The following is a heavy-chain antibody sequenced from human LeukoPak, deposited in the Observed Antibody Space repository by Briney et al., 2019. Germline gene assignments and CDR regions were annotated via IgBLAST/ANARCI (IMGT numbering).Heavy chain of an antibody. CDR1: GFTFDDYA. CDR2: ISWNSGSI. J-gene: IGHJ4*02. CDR3: ARGGGSPTTELDY. D-gene: IGHD1-26*01. Sequence: GGSLRLSCAASGFTFDDYAMHWVRQAPGKGLEWVSGISWNSGSIGYADSVKGRFTVSRDNAKNSLYLQMNSLRAEDTAVYYCARGGGSPTTELDYWGQGTLVTVSS. V-gene: IGHV3-9*01.